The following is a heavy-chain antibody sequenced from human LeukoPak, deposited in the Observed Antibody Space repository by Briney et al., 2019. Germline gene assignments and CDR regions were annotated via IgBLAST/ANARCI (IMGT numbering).Heavy chain of an antibody. Sequence: PGGSLRLSCAVSGFNFNSYEMTWVRQAPGKGLEWVSYISRSGRVTHYADSVRGRFTIARDDAKNSLYLQMNRLRPEDTAVYYCARDLDNGEYTYGCHDAGGQGTLVTVSS. D-gene: IGHD5-18*01. CDR3: ARDLDNGEYTYGCHDA. V-gene: IGHV3-48*03. CDR2: ISRSGRVT. CDR1: GFNFNSYE. J-gene: IGHJ4*02.